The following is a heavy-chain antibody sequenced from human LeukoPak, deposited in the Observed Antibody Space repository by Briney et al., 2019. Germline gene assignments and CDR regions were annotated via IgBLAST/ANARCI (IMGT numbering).Heavy chain of an antibody. Sequence: PGGSLRLSCAASGFTFSSYAMHWVRQAPGKGLEWVAVISYDGSNKYYADSVKGRFTISRDNSKNTLYLQMNSLRAEDTAVYYCARDYRVVPAGSSWFDPWGQGTLVTVSS. CDR1: GFTFSSYA. J-gene: IGHJ5*02. CDR2: ISYDGSNK. V-gene: IGHV3-30-3*01. CDR3: ARDYRVVPAGSSWFDP. D-gene: IGHD2-2*01.